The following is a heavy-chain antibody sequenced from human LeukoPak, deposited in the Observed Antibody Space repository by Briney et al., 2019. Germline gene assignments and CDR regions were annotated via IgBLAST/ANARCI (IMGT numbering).Heavy chain of an antibody. D-gene: IGHD3-10*01. CDR3: ATSGGDYYYYSLDV. CDR1: GGTFSSYA. CDR2: IIPIFGTA. V-gene: IGHV1-69*01. Sequence: GASVKVSCKASGGTFSSYAISWVRQAPGQGLEWMGGIIPIFGTANYAQTFQNKVTITADESTSTTYMELSSLTSEDTAVYYCATSGGDYYYYSLDVWGKGTPVTIPS. J-gene: IGHJ6*03.